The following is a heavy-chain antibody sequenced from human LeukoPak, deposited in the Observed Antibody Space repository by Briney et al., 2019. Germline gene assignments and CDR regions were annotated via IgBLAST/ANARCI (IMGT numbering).Heavy chain of an antibody. CDR3: ARDSLLGDFHFDY. Sequence: PGGSLRLSCAVSGFTVSNNYMSWVRQAPGKGLEWVSVIYSGGNTYYADSVKGRFTISRDNSKNTLYLQMNSLRAEDTAVYYCARDSLLGDFHFDYWGQGTLVTVSS. J-gene: IGHJ4*02. D-gene: IGHD3-16*01. V-gene: IGHV3-66*02. CDR1: GFTVSNNY. CDR2: IYSGGNT.